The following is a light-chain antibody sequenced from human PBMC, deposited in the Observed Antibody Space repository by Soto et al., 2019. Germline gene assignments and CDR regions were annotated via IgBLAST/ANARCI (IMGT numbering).Light chain of an antibody. CDR3: QQLKSFPLT. Sequence: IQMNLSPSSVSASVGDRVTITCRASQGISSWLAWYQRKPGRAPKLLIYAASRLQAGVPLRFSGSGSGTDFTLTISDLQPEDFATYYCQQLKSFPLTFGQGTRLEIK. CDR2: AAS. V-gene: IGKV1D-12*01. CDR1: QGISSW. J-gene: IGKJ5*01.